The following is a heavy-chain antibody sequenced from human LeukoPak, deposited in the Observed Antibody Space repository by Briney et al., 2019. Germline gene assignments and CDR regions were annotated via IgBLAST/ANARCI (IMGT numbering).Heavy chain of an antibody. V-gene: IGHV3-66*02. CDR3: ARGESGYTGQGIDY. CDR2: IYSGGST. Sequence: GGSLRLSCAASGFTFSSYWMHWVRQAPGKGLVWVSVIYSGGSTYYADSVKGRFTISRDNSKNTLYLQMNSLRAEDTAVYYCARGESGYTGQGIDYWGQGTLVTVSS. CDR1: GFTFSSYW. D-gene: IGHD5-12*01. J-gene: IGHJ4*02.